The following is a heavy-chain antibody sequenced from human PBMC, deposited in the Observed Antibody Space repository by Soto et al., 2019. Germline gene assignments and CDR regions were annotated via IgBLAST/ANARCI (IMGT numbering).Heavy chain of an antibody. V-gene: IGHV4-34*01. Sequence: PPETLSLTCSVYGGSFSGYYWSWIRQPPGKGLEWIGEINHSGSTNYNPSLKSRVTISVDTSKNQFSLKLSSVTAADTAVYYCARAHPSYVTGYYYYAAEVWGQGTMLT. D-gene: IGHD5-18*01. CDR1: GGSFSGYY. CDR3: ARAHPSYVTGYYYYAAEV. J-gene: IGHJ6*02. CDR2: INHSGST.